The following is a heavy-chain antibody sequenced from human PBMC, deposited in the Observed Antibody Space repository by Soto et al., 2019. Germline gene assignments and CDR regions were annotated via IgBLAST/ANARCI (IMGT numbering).Heavy chain of an antibody. Sequence: GASVKVSCKASGYTFTSYGISWVRQAPGQGLEWMGWISAYNGNTNYAQKLQGRVTMTTDTSTSTAYMELRSLRSDDTAVYYCAKDYDPPSSWRGHCDRTRYNWFDPWGQGTLVTVSS. CDR1: GYTFTSYG. CDR3: AKDYDPPSSWRGHCDRTRYNWFDP. V-gene: IGHV1-18*01. J-gene: IGHJ5*02. D-gene: IGHD6-13*01. CDR2: ISAYNGNT.